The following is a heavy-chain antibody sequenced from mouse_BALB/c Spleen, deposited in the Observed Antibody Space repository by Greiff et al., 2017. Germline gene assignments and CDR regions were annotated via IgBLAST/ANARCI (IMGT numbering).Heavy chain of an antibody. J-gene: IGHJ3*01. D-gene: IGHD2-4*01. CDR2: ILPGSGST. Sequence: QVQLQQSGAELMKPGASVKISCKATGYTFSSYWIEWVKQRPGHGLEWIGEILPGSGSTNYNEKFKGKATFTADTSSNTAYMQLSSLTSEDSAVYYCARGDYDGGFAYWGQGTLVTVSA. CDR3: ARGDYDGGFAY. CDR1: GYTFSSYW. V-gene: IGHV1-9*01.